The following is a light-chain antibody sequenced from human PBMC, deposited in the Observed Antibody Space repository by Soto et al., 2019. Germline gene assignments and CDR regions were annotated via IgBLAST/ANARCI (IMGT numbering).Light chain of an antibody. CDR1: SSNIGSYT. Sequence: QPVLTQPPSASGTPGQRVTISCSGSSSNIGSYTVNWYQQLPGTAPKLLIYANNQRPSGVPDRFSGSKSGTSASLAISGLQSEDEAHYYCVAWDDSLNGWVFGGGTKLTVL. CDR2: ANN. V-gene: IGLV1-44*01. CDR3: VAWDDSLNGWV. J-gene: IGLJ3*02.